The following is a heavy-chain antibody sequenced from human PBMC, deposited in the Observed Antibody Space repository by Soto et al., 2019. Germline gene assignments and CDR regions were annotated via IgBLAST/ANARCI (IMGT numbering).Heavy chain of an antibody. V-gene: IGHV3-7*03. Sequence: PGGSLRLSCAASGFTFSSYWMSWVRQAPGKGLEWVANIKQDGSEKYYVDSVKGRFTISRDNAKNSLYLQMNSLRAEDTAVYYCARVGRYCSGGSCSYYFDYWGQGTLVTVSS. J-gene: IGHJ4*02. CDR1: GFTFSSYW. D-gene: IGHD2-15*01. CDR3: ARVGRYCSGGSCSYYFDY. CDR2: IKQDGSEK.